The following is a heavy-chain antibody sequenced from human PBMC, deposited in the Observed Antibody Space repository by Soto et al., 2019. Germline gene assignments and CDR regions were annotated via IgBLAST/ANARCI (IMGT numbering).Heavy chain of an antibody. CDR1: GGSISSYY. CDR2: IYYSGST. CDR3: AREADSSSWYYYYYGLDV. J-gene: IGHJ6*02. V-gene: IGHV4-59*01. D-gene: IGHD6-13*01. Sequence: PSETLSLTCTVSGGSISSYYWSWIRQPPGKGLEWIGYIYYSGSTNYNPSLKSRVTISVDTSKNQFSLKLSSVTAADTAVYYCAREADSSSWYYYYYGLDVWGQGTTVTVSS.